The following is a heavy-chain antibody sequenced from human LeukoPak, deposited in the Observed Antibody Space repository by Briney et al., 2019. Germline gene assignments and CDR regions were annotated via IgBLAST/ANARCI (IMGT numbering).Heavy chain of an antibody. J-gene: IGHJ5*02. CDR3: ARETYNTGWNADL. CDR1: GGSISDYT. Sequence: SETLSLTCTVSGGSISDYTWSWTRQSAGKGLEWIGRLYSTAKALELPGRIYYSGTTNYNPSFECRVTMSKDTSKKQFSLRLSSLTAADTAVYYCARETYNTGWNADLWGQGTLVTVSS. D-gene: IGHD6-19*01. CDR2: LYSTAKALELPGRIYYSGTT. V-gene: IGHV4-4*07.